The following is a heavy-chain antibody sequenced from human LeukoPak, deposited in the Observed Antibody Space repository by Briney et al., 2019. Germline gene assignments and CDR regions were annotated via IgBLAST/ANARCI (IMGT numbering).Heavy chain of an antibody. CDR3: ASPASTSPAATPFDY. CDR1: GGSISSSSYY. CDR2: IYYSGST. Sequence: PSETLSLTCTVSGGSISSSSYYWGWIRQPPGKGLEWIGSIYYSGSTYYNPSLKSRVTISVDTSKNQFSLKLSSVTAADTAVYYCASPASTSPAATPFDYWGQGTLVTVSS. D-gene: IGHD2-15*01. J-gene: IGHJ4*02. V-gene: IGHV4-39*01.